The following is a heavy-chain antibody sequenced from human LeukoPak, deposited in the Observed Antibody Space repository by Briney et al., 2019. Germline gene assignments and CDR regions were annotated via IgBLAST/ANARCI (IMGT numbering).Heavy chain of an antibody. J-gene: IGHJ4*02. CDR2: VNGSGVVT. Sequence: PGGSLRLSCVASGFTFSNNAMSWVRQAPGKGLEWVSAVNGSGVVTHYATSVRGRFTISRDNSKNTLYLQMNSLRAEDTAVYYCARCGFGDYYFDYWGQGTLVTVSS. V-gene: IGHV3-23*01. D-gene: IGHD2-21*02. CDR3: ARCGFGDYYFDY. CDR1: GFTFSNNA.